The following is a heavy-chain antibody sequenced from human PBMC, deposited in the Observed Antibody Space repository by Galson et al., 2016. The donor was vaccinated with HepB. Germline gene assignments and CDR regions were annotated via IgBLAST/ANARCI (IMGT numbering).Heavy chain of an antibody. CDR1: GFTFSSYG. Sequence: SLRLSCAASGFTFSSYGMHWVRQAPGKGLEWVAVISYDGSNKYYADSVKGRFTISRDNNKNPLYLQMNSLRVEDTALYYCVKGMGRHWGQGTLVTVSS. J-gene: IGHJ4*02. V-gene: IGHV3-30*03. CDR2: ISYDGSNK. CDR3: VKGMGRH. D-gene: IGHD1-26*01.